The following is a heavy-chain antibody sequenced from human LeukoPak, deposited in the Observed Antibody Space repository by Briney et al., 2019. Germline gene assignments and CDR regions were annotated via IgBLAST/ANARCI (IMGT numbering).Heavy chain of an antibody. Sequence: ASVKVSCKASGYTFTSYGINWVRQATGQGLEWMGWMNPNSGNTGYAQKFQGRVTMTRNTSISTAYMELSSLRSEDTAVYYCARGNRMATVVTLPYWGQGTLVTVSS. CDR2: MNPNSGNT. CDR3: ARGNRMATVVTLPY. V-gene: IGHV1-8*01. CDR1: GYTFTSYG. D-gene: IGHD4-23*01. J-gene: IGHJ4*02.